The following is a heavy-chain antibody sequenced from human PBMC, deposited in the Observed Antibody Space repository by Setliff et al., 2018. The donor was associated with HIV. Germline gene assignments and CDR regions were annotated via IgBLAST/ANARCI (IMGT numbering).Heavy chain of an antibody. CDR1: GFTFSRHD. Sequence: GGSLRLSCAASGFTFSRHDMHWIRQGPGKGLEWVSAIGTAGDTYYAAPVKGRFTISRDDSKNTLYLQMNSLKIDDSGVYYCVTEKKIVVVEWDYHYMDVWGKGTTVTVSS. J-gene: IGHJ6*03. V-gene: IGHV3-13*01. CDR2: IGTAGDT. CDR3: VTEKKIVVVEWDYHYMDV. D-gene: IGHD2-15*01.